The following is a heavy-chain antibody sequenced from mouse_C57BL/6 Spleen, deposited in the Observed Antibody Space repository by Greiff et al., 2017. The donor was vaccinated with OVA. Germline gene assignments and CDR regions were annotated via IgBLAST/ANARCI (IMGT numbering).Heavy chain of an antibody. J-gene: IGHJ4*01. Sequence: QVQLKQSGAELVKPGASVKISCKASGYTFTDYYINWVKQRPGQGLEWIGKIGPGSGSTYYNEKFKGKATLTADKSSSTAYMQLSSLTSEDSAVYFCARSDYDYDGGGYAMDYWGQGTSVTVSS. V-gene: IGHV1-77*01. D-gene: IGHD2-4*01. CDR1: GYTFTDYY. CDR3: ARSDYDYDGGGYAMDY. CDR2: IGPGSGST.